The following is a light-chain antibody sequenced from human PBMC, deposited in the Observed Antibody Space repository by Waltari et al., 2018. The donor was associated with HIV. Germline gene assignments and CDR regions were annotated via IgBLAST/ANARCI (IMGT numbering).Light chain of an antibody. J-gene: IGLJ1*01. CDR3: AAWDDSLNGNV. CDR2: TNN. CDR1: SSNIGTNT. V-gene: IGLV1-44*01. Sequence: QSVLTQPPSASGTPGQRVTISCSGSSSNIGTNTVNWYHQLPGTAPKLLIYTNNQRPSGVPDRFSGSKSGTSASLAISGLQSEDEADYYCAAWDDSLNGNVFGPGTKVTVL.